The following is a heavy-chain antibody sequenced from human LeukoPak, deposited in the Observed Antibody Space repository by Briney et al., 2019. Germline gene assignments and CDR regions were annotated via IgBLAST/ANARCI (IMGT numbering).Heavy chain of an antibody. D-gene: IGHD4-17*01. V-gene: IGHV4-59*08. J-gene: IGHJ4*02. CDR2: IYYSGST. CDR3: AGTYGDLTFLDY. Sequence: PSETLSLTCTVSGGSISSYYWSWIRQPPGKGLEWIGYIYYSGSTNYNPSLKSRVTISVDTSKNQFSLKLSSVTAADTAVYYCAGTYGDLTFLDYWGQGTLVTVSS. CDR1: GGSISSYY.